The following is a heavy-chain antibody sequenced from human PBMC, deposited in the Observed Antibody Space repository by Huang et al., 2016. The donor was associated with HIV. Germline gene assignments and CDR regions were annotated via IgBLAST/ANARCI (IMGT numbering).Heavy chain of an antibody. D-gene: IGHD6-13*01. Sequence: EVQLVESGGGLVKPGGSLRLSCAASGFTFSTYSMTWVRQATGKVLEWVSYISTVSSYIYYADSVRGRFTISRDNAKNSLYLQMNSLRAEDTAVFYCALYSNSWYPNYWGQGTLVTVSS. CDR1: GFTFSTYS. CDR2: ISTVSSYI. J-gene: IGHJ4*02. V-gene: IGHV3-21*01. CDR3: ALYSNSWYPNY.